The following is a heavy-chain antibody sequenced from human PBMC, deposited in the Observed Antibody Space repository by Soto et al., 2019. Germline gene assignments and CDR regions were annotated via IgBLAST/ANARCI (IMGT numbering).Heavy chain of an antibody. D-gene: IGHD1-1*01. J-gene: IGHJ4*02. V-gene: IGHV1-18*01. CDR3: AGRPLDGSDY. CDR2: INVYNGNT. CDR1: GYTFTSYD. Sequence: QVQLVQSGAEVKKPGASVKVSCKASGYTFTSYDISWMRQAPGQGLEWMGWINVYNGNTNSAQKLQGRVTMTTDTSTNTAYMELRSLRSDDTAVYYWAGRPLDGSDYWGQGTLVTVSS.